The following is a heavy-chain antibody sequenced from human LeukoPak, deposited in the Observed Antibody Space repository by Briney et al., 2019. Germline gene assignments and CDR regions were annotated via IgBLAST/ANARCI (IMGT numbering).Heavy chain of an antibody. Sequence: GGSLRLSCAASGSSFSSYAMSWVRQAPGKGLEWVSSICASASGTYYAGSVKGRFTISRDNSKNTLDLQMNNLRAEDTAVYYCAKAGGGSCHSSLDFWGQGTLVTVSS. D-gene: IGHD2-15*01. CDR1: GSSFSSYA. J-gene: IGHJ4*02. CDR2: ICASASGT. V-gene: IGHV3-23*01. CDR3: AKAGGGSCHSSLDF.